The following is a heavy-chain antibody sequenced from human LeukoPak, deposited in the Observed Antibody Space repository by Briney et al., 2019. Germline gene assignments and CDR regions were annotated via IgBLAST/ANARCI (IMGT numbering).Heavy chain of an antibody. V-gene: IGHV4-39*01. J-gene: IGHJ2*01. CDR2: IYYSGST. CDR1: GGSISSSSYY. Sequence: SETLSLTCTVSGGSISSSSYYWGWIRQPPGKGLEWIGSIYYSGSTYYNPSLKSRVTISVGTSKNQFSLKLSSVTAADTAVYYCAGGKSGSYATDLWGRGTLVTVSS. CDR3: AGGKSGSYATDL. D-gene: IGHD1-26*01.